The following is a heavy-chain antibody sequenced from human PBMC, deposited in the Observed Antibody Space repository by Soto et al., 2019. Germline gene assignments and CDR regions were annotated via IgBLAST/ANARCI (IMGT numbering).Heavy chain of an antibody. CDR3: TSQGDSPLA. Sequence: GGSLRLSCAASGFTFSGSAMHWVRQASGKGLEWVGRIRSKANSYATEYAASVKGRFTISRDDSKNTAYLQMNSLKTEDTAVYYCTSQGDSPLAWGQGTLVTVSS. CDR1: GFTFSGSA. J-gene: IGHJ5*02. V-gene: IGHV3-73*01. D-gene: IGHD3-16*01. CDR2: IRSKANSYAT.